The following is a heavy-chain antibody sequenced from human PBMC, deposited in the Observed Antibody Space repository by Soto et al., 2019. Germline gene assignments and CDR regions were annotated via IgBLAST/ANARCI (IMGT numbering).Heavy chain of an antibody. J-gene: IGHJ4*02. CDR2: IYYSGST. D-gene: IGHD3-3*01. Sequence: LSLTFTVSGGSISSGGYYWSWIRQHPGKGLEWIGYIYYSGSTYYNPSLKSRVTISVDTSKNQFSLKLSSVTAADTAVYYCARLYYDFWSGPHYFDYWGQGTLVTVSS. CDR1: GGSISSGGYY. CDR3: ARLYYDFWSGPHYFDY. V-gene: IGHV4-31*03.